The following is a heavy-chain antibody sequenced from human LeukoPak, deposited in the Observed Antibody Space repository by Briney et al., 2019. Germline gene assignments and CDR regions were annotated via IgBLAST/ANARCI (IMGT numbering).Heavy chain of an antibody. Sequence: PGGSLRLSCAASGFTFSTYAMNWVRQAPGKGLEWVSGISWNSGSIGYADSVKGRFTISRDNAKNSLYLQMNSLRAEDTALYYCAKATRSGYASNWGQGTLVTVSS. V-gene: IGHV3-9*01. CDR1: GFTFSTYA. J-gene: IGHJ4*02. D-gene: IGHD3-22*01. CDR3: AKATRSGYASN. CDR2: ISWNSGSI.